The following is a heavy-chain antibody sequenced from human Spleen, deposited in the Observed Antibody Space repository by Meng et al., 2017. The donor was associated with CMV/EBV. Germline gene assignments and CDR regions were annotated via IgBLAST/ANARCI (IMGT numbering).Heavy chain of an antibody. J-gene: IGHJ4*02. Sequence: GGSLRLSCAASGFTFSSYSVNWVRQAPGKGLEWVSYISSSGVTSHYADSVKGRFTISRDNVKKSLYLQMNSLRVEDTALYYCAKVGQWGQGTLVTVSS. CDR3: AKVGQ. V-gene: IGHV3-48*04. CDR1: GFTFSSYS. CDR2: ISSSGVTS.